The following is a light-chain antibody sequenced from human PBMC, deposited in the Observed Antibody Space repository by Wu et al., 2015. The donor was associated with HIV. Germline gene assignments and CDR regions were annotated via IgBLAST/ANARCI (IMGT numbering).Light chain of an antibody. CDR1: QDINSD. Sequence: DIQLTQSPPFLSALVGNRVTVTCRASQDINSDLAWYQQNRESPKLLIYSASYLHSGVPSRFSGSGSGTTFTLTISSLQPEDSAIYFCQQLHNYPPFTFGGGPRWKSN. CDR3: QQLHNYPPFT. CDR2: SAS. J-gene: IGKJ4*01. V-gene: IGKV1-9*01.